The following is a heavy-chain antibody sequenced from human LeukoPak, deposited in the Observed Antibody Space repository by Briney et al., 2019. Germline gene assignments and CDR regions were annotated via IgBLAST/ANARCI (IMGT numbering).Heavy chain of an antibody. CDR2: IYSDDNT. D-gene: IGHD3-10*01. V-gene: IGHV3-66*01. J-gene: IGHJ6*03. CDR3: AKGGSSTIVRGVIGYMDV. Sequence: GGSLRLSCAASGFTISNNYLTWVRQAPGKGLECVSVIYSDDNTYYAVSVKGRFTVSRDNSKHTLYLQMSSLRAEDTAVYYCAKGGSSTIVRGVIGYMDVWGKGTTVTISS. CDR1: GFTISNNY.